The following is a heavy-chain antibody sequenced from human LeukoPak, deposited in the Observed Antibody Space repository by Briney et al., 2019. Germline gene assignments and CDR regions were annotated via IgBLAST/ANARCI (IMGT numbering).Heavy chain of an antibody. CDR3: ARDRELWFGELARIDP. CDR2: MNPNSGNT. J-gene: IGHJ5*02. Sequence: ASVKVSCKASGYTFTSYDIHWVRQATGQGLEWMGWMNPNSGNTGYAQKFQGRVTMTRNTSISTAYMELSSLRSEDTAVYYCARDRELWFGELARIDPWGQGTLVTVSS. D-gene: IGHD3-10*01. CDR1: GYTFTSYD. V-gene: IGHV1-8*01.